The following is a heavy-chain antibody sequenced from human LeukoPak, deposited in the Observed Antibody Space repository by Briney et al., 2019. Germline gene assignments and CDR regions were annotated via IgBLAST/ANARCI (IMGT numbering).Heavy chain of an antibody. Sequence: ASVKVSCKASGGTFSNHAVSWVRQAPGQGLEWMGWINPKSGGTNYAQKFQGRVTMTRDTSISTAYMELSRLRSDDTAVYYCARNYYDSSAYYGYWGQGTLVTVSS. CDR2: INPKSGGT. CDR1: GGTFSNHA. CDR3: ARNYYDSSAYYGY. J-gene: IGHJ4*02. D-gene: IGHD3-22*01. V-gene: IGHV1-2*02.